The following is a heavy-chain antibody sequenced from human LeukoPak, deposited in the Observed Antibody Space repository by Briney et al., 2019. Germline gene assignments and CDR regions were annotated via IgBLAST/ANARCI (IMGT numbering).Heavy chain of an antibody. V-gene: IGHV1-69*05. CDR2: IIPIFGTA. CDR1: GGTFSSYA. D-gene: IGHD1-7*01. CDR3: ARDPGNYGGFDY. Sequence: GASVKVSCKASGGTFSSYAISWVRQAPGQGLEWMGRIIPIFGTANYAQKFQGRVTITTDESTSTAYMELSSLRSEDTAVYYCARDPGNYGGFDYWGQGTLVTVSS. J-gene: IGHJ4*02.